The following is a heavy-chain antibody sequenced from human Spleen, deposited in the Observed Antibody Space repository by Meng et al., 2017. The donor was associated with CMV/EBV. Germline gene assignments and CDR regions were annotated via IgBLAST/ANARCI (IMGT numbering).Heavy chain of an antibody. D-gene: IGHD5-12*01. CDR3: ARDLGEDRGYSGYDYYYYGMDV. J-gene: IGHJ6*02. CDR2: INPNSGGT. Sequence: ASVQVSCKASGYTFTGYYMHWVRQAPGQGLEWMGWINPNSGGTNYAQKFQGRVTMTSDTAIRTAYMELSRLSSDDTAVYYGARDLGEDRGYSGYDYYYYGMDVWGQGTTVTVSS. CDR1: GYTFTGYY. V-gene: IGHV1-2*02.